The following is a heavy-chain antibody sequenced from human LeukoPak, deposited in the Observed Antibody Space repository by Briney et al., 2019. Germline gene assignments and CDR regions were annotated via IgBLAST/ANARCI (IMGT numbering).Heavy chain of an antibody. Sequence: GGSLRLSCATSEFTVSTNYMNWVRQAPGKGLEWVSAIYSGGTTYYADSVKGRFTFSRDTSKNTLYLQMNSLRAEDTAVYYCARDKFRGYFDYWGQGTLVTVSS. CDR1: EFTVSTNY. CDR3: ARDKFRGYFDY. D-gene: IGHD3-10*01. CDR2: IYSGGTT. V-gene: IGHV3-66*01. J-gene: IGHJ4*02.